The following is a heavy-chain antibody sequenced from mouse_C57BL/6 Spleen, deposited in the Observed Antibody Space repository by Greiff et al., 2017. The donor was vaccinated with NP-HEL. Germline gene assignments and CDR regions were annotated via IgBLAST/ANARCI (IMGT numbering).Heavy chain of an antibody. CDR1: GYTFTSYW. Sequence: QVQLQQPGAELVKPGASVKLSCKASGYTFTSYWMQWVKQRPGQGLEWIGEIDPSDSYTNYNQKFKGKATLTVDTSSSTAYMQLSSLTSEDSAVYYCASHDYGNRYFDVWGTGTTVTVSS. J-gene: IGHJ1*03. CDR3: ASHDYGNRYFDV. CDR2: IDPSDSYT. V-gene: IGHV1-50*01. D-gene: IGHD2-1*01.